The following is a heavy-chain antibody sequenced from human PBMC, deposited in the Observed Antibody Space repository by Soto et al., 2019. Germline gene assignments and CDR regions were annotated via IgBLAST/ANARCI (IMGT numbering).Heavy chain of an antibody. CDR1: GGSISSYY. CDR2: IYYSGST. Sequence: SETLSLTCTVSGGSISSYYWSWIRQPPGKGLEWIGYIYYSGSTNYNPSLKSRVTISVDTSKNQFSLKLSSVTAADTAVYYCARHGDFWSGYYPSYYYYYGMDVWGQGTTVTVSS. V-gene: IGHV4-59*08. D-gene: IGHD3-3*01. CDR3: ARHGDFWSGYYPSYYYYYGMDV. J-gene: IGHJ6*02.